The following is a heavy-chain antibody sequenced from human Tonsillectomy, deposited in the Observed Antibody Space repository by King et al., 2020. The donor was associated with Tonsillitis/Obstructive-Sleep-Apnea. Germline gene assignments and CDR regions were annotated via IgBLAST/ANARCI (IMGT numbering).Heavy chain of an antibody. Sequence: VQLVESGGGVVQPGGSLRLSCAASGFTFDDYAMHWVRQHAGKGLEWVALISGDGGRIYYADSVKGRFTISRDNSKNSLYLQMNSVRTEDTALYYCAQAIRRTFFGVVLPHASYFYMDVWGKGTTVTVSS. J-gene: IGHJ6*03. CDR3: AQAIRRTFFGVVLPHASYFYMDV. CDR1: GFTFDDYA. CDR2: ISGDGGRI. D-gene: IGHD3-3*01. V-gene: IGHV3-43*02.